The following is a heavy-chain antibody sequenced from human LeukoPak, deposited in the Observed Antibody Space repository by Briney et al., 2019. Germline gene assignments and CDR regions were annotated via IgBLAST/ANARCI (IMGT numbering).Heavy chain of an antibody. V-gene: IGHV3-11*05. Sequence: GGSLRLSCAASGXTFSDYYMSWIRQAPGKGLEWVSYISSSSSYTNYADSVKGRFTISRDNAKNSLYLQMNSLRAEDTAVYYCARVAVAGTGDYFDYWGQGTLVTVSS. CDR2: ISSSSSYT. J-gene: IGHJ4*02. CDR1: GXTFSDYY. D-gene: IGHD6-19*01. CDR3: ARVAVAGTGDYFDY.